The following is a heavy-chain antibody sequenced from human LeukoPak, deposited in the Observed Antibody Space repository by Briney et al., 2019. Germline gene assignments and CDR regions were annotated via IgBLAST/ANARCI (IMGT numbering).Heavy chain of an antibody. Sequence: SETLSLTCAVYGGSFSGYYWSWIRQPPGKGLEWIGEINHSGSTNYNPSLKSRVTISVDKSKNQFSLLLSSVTAADTAVYYCARSEPSFYFDSWGQGTLVTVSS. CDR2: INHSGST. V-gene: IGHV4-34*01. CDR1: GGSFSGYY. CDR3: ARSEPSFYFDS. J-gene: IGHJ4*02.